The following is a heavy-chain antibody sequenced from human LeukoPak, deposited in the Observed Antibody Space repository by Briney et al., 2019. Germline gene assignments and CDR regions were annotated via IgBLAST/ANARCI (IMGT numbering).Heavy chain of an antibody. Sequence: GGSLRLSCSASGFTFSSSWMTWVRQAPGKGLEWVANIKQDGSEQYTADSLKGRFTISRDNDKKLVFLQMNGLRVDDTAVYYCARVGPSYYYYYMDAWGNGTTVIVSS. CDR2: IKQDGSEQ. CDR1: GFTFSSSW. CDR3: ARVGPSYYYYYMDA. J-gene: IGHJ6*03. V-gene: IGHV3-7*01.